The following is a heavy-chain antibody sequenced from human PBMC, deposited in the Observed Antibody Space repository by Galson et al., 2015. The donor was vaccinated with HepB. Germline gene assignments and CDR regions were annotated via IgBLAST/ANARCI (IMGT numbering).Heavy chain of an antibody. CDR1: GFTFDDYG. J-gene: IGHJ4*02. V-gene: IGHV3-20*04. CDR3: ARVRYSSSWYRFDY. D-gene: IGHD6-13*01. Sequence: SLRLSCAASGFTFDDYGMSWVRQAPGKGLEWVSGINWNGGSTGYADSVKGRFTISRDNAKNSLYLQMNSLRAEDTALYYCARVRYSSSWYRFDYWGQGTLVTVSS. CDR2: INWNGGST.